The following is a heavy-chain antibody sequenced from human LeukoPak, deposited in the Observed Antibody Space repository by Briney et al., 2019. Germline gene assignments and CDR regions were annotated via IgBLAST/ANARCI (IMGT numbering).Heavy chain of an antibody. J-gene: IGHJ4*02. Sequence: SETLSLTCTVSGDFVTAYYWSWIRQPPGKGLEWIGYVYYTGSTEYNPSLRSRVTISLEMSKQRFSLTLTSVTAADTAVYYCASNTGTVFDYWGRGALVTVSS. CDR3: ASNTGTVFDY. V-gene: IGHV4-59*02. CDR1: GDFVTAYY. CDR2: VYYTGST. D-gene: IGHD7-27*01.